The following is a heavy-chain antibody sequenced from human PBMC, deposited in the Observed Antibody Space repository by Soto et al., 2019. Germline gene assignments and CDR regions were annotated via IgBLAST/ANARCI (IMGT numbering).Heavy chain of an antibody. Sequence: QLQLQESGPGLVKPSETLSLTCTVSGGSISSSSHYWGWIRQPPGKGLEWIGSIYYTGSTYYKPSLKSXXPXSXXTSKNQFSLKVSSVTAADTAVYYCARYSTSWSFDYWGQGILVIVSS. CDR1: GGSISSSSHY. V-gene: IGHV4-39*01. J-gene: IGHJ4*02. CDR3: ARYSTSWSFDY. CDR2: IYYTGST. D-gene: IGHD6-13*01.